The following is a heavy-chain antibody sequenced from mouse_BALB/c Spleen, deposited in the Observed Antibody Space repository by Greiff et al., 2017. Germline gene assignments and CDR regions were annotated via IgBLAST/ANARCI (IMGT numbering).Heavy chain of an antibody. D-gene: IGHD4-1*01. V-gene: IGHV2-9*02. CDR1: GFTLTSYG. J-gene: IGHJ2*01. CDR3: AREGPTGTSGDY. Sequence: VKLVESGPGLVAPSQSLSITCTVSGFTLTSYGVHWVRQPPGKGLEWLGVIWAGGSTNYNSALMSRLSISKDNSKSQVFLKMNSLQTDDTAMYYCAREGPTGTSGDYWGQGTTLTVSS. CDR2: IWAGGST.